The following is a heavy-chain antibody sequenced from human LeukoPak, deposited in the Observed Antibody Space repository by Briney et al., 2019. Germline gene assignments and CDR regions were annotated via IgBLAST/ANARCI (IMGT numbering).Heavy chain of an antibody. CDR1: GFTFSSYG. CDR2: ISGSGGST. Sequence: PGGSLRLSCAASGFTFSSYGMSWVRQAPGKGLEWVSGISGSGGSTYYADSVKGRFTISRDNSKNTMYLQMNSLRAEDTAVYYCAKDPFDIVVEEAGHSDYWGQGTLVTVSS. CDR3: AKDPFDIVVEEAGHSDY. J-gene: IGHJ4*02. V-gene: IGHV3-23*01. D-gene: IGHD2-2*01.